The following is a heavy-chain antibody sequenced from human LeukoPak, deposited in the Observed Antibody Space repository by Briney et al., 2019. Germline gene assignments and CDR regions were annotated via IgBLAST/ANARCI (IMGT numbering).Heavy chain of an antibody. CDR3: ARGDGWLRFLEWFPRSGYYYGMDV. V-gene: IGHV1-69*13. J-gene: IGHJ6*02. CDR2: IIPIFGTA. CDR1: GGTFISYA. Sequence: SVKVSCKASGGTFISYAISWVRQAPGQGLEWMGGIIPIFGTANYAQKFQGRVTITADESTSTAYMELSSLRSEDTAVYYCARGDGWLRFLEWFPRSGYYYGMDVWGQGTTVTVSS. D-gene: IGHD3-3*01.